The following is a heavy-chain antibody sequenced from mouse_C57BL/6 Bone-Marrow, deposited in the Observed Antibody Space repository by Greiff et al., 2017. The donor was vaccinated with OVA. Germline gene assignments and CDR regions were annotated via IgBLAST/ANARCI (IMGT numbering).Heavy chain of an antibody. D-gene: IGHD2-4*01. J-gene: IGHJ2*01. CDR1: GYTFTSYW. V-gene: IGHV1-64*01. Sequence: QLQQPGAELVKPGASVKLSCKASGYTFTSYWMHWVKQRPGQGLEWIGMIHPNSGSTNYNEKFKSKATLTVDKSSSTAYMQLSSLTSEDSAVYYCARMGLRQGYFDYWGQGTTLTVSS. CDR2: IHPNSGST. CDR3: ARMGLRQGYFDY.